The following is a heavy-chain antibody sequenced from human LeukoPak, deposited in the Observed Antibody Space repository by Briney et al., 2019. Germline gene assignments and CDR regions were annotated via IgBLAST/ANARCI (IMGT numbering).Heavy chain of an antibody. J-gene: IGHJ3*02. V-gene: IGHV1-18*01. Sequence: ASVKVSCKASGYTFTSYDINWVRQATGQGLEWMGWISAYNGNTNYAQKLQGRVTMTTDTSTSTAYMELRSLRSDDTAVYYCARTTVAGIDAFDIWGQGTMVTVSS. CDR3: ARTTVAGIDAFDI. CDR1: GYTFTSYD. D-gene: IGHD6-19*01. CDR2: ISAYNGNT.